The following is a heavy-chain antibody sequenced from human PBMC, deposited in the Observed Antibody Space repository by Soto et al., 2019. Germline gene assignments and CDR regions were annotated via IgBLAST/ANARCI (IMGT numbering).Heavy chain of an antibody. V-gene: IGHV3-23*01. CDR2: ISGSGGST. D-gene: IGHD3-10*01. J-gene: IGHJ5*02. CDR1: GFTFSSYA. Sequence: EVQLLESGGGLVQPGGSLRLSCAASGFTFSSYAMSWVRQAPGKGLEWVSAISGSGGSTYYADSAKGRFTISRDNSKNTLYLQMNSLRAEDTAVYYCAKDPAMVRGAIWFDPWGQGTLVTVSS. CDR3: AKDPAMVRGAIWFDP.